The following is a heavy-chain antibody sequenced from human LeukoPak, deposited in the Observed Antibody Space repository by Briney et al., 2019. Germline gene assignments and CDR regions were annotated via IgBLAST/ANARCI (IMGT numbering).Heavy chain of an antibody. Sequence: GGSLRLSCAASGFTFSSYAMSWVRQAPGKGLEWASGISGSGGSTYYADSVKGRFTISRDNAKNTLYLQMNSLRAEDTAVYYCARDKVVITDPGAFDIWGQGTMVTVSS. CDR3: ARDKVVITDPGAFDI. CDR1: GFTFSSYA. V-gene: IGHV3-23*01. J-gene: IGHJ3*02. CDR2: ISGSGGST. D-gene: IGHD3-22*01.